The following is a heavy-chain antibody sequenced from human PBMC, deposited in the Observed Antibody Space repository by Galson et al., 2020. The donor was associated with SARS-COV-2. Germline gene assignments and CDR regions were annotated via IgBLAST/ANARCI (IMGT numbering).Heavy chain of an antibody. Sequence: SETLSLTCTVPDGPIRTYYCSWIPQPPGKGLEWIQYINNSGSKNHNPTLKSRVTISVDTSKNQFSLKLSSVTAADTAVYYCARVNYYDSSGYYRGAFGIWGQGTLVTVSS. CDR2: INNSGSK. CDR1: DGPIRTYY. CDR3: ARVNYYDSSGYYRGAFGI. J-gene: IGHJ3*02. V-gene: IGHV4-59*01. D-gene: IGHD3-22*01.